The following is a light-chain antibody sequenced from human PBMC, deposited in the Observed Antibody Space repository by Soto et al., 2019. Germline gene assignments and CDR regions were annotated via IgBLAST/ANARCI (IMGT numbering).Light chain of an antibody. CDR2: LGS. J-gene: IGKJ1*01. Sequence: EIVMTQSPLSLPVTPGEPASISCRSSQSLLHSNGYNYLDWYLQKPGQSPQLLIYLGSNRASGVPDRFSGSGSGTDFTLKISRVEAEDVGVYYCMQSIQLPRTFGQGTKVDIK. V-gene: IGKV2-28*01. CDR3: MQSIQLPRT. CDR1: QSLLHSNGYNY.